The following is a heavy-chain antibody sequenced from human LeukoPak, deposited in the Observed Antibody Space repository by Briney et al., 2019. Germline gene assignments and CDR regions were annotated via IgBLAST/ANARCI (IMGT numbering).Heavy chain of an antibody. CDR1: GDTYSSYA. V-gene: IGHV1-69*04. J-gene: IGHJ5*02. Sequence: SVKVSCKASGDTYSSYAISWVRQAPGQGLEWMGRIIPILGIANYAQKFQGRVTITADKSTSTAYMELSSLRSEDTAVYYCASGPGSGIFTWGQGTLVTVSS. CDR2: IIPILGIA. CDR3: ASGPGSGIFT. D-gene: IGHD3-10*01.